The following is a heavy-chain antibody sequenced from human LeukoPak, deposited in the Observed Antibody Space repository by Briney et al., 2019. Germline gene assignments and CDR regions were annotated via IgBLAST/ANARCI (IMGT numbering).Heavy chain of an antibody. D-gene: IGHD2-2*01. CDR2: IKQDESGK. Sequence: GGSLRLSCSTSGFTFSNYWMSWVRQAPGKGLEWVANIKQDESGKYYVDSVKGRFTISRDNAKSSLYLQMNSLRAEDTAVYYCARALDSSSSRYQAFEEWGQGTLVTVSS. CDR3: ARALDSSSSRYQAFEE. J-gene: IGHJ4*02. V-gene: IGHV3-7*01. CDR1: GFTFSNYW.